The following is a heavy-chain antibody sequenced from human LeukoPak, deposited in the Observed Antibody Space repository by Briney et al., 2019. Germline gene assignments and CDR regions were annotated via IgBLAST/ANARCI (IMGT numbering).Heavy chain of an antibody. D-gene: IGHD2-21*01. CDR1: GGTFSSYA. CDR3: ARAYYIVVDPYYFDY. CDR2: IIPIFGTA. J-gene: IGHJ4*02. Sequence: VASVKVSCKASGGTFSSYAISWVRQAPGQGLEWMGRIIPIFGTANYAQKFQGRVTITTDESTSTAYMELSSLRSEDTAVYYCARAYYIVVDPYYFDYWGQGTLVTVSS. V-gene: IGHV1-69*05.